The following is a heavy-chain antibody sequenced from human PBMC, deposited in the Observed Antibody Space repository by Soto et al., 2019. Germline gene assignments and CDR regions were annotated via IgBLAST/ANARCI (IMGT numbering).Heavy chain of an antibody. V-gene: IGHV6-1*01. CDR1: GDSVSSNSAA. J-gene: IGHJ6*02. Sequence: PSQTLSLTCAISGDSVSSNSAAWNWIRQSPSRGLEWLGRTYYRSKWYNDYALSVKSRITINPDTSKNQFSLQLNSVTPEDTAVYYCARGLGYSSGWPYYYYGMDVWGQGTTVTVSS. D-gene: IGHD6-19*01. CDR3: ARGLGYSSGWPYYYYGMDV. CDR2: TYYRSKWYN.